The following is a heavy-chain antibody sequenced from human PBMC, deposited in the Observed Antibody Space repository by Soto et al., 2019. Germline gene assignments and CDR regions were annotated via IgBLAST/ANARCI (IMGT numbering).Heavy chain of an antibody. D-gene: IGHD3-10*01. J-gene: IGHJ4*02. Sequence: PGGSLRLSCAASGFTFRSYAIRWVRQSQGKGLEWVAVISRDGTNKYYVDSVKGRFTISRDNSKDTVYLQMNSLRDEDSAMFYCARSRSGAVADSFDFWGQGTLVTVSS. CDR3: ARSRSGAVADSFDF. V-gene: IGHV3-30*19. CDR2: ISRDGTNK. CDR1: GFTFRSYA.